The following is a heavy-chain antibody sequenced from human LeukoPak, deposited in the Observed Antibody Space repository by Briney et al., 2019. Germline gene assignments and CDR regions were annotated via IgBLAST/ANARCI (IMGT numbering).Heavy chain of an antibody. V-gene: IGHV3-49*04. CDR2: IRSKAYGGTT. D-gene: IGHD5-18*01. CDR3: TRRYSYGQNFDY. Sequence: GGSLRLSCTASGFTFGDYAMSWVRQAPGKGLEWVGFIRSKAYGGTTEYAASVKGRFTISRDDSKSIAYLQMNSLKSEDTAVYYCTRRYSYGQNFDYWGQGTLVTVSS. CDR1: GFTFGDYA. J-gene: IGHJ4*02.